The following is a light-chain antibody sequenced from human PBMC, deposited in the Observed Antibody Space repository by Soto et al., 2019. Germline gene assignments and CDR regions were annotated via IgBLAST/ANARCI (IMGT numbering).Light chain of an antibody. Sequence: EIVLTQSPGTLSLSPGERATLACRASQSVSSSYLAWYQQKPGQAPRLLIYGASSRATGIPDRFSRSGSGTDFTLTISRLEPEDLALYYCQQYGSSPRTFGQGTKVEIK. CDR1: QSVSSSY. CDR2: GAS. V-gene: IGKV3-20*01. J-gene: IGKJ1*01. CDR3: QQYGSSPRT.